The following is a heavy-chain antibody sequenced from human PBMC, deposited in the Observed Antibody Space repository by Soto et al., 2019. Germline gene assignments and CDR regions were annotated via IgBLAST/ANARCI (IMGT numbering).Heavy chain of an antibody. V-gene: IGHV4-59*01. CDR3: ARADYSGYDPDAFDI. D-gene: IGHD5-12*01. Sequence: SETLSLTCTVSGGSISSYYWSWIRQPPGKGLEWIGYIYYSGSTNYNPSLKSRVTISVDTSKNQFSLKLSSVTAADTAVYYCARADYSGYDPDAFDIWGQGTMVTVSS. CDR2: IYYSGST. CDR1: GGSISSYY. J-gene: IGHJ3*02.